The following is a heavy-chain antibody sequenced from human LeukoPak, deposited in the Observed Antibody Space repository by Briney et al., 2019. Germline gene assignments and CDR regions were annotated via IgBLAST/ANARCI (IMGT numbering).Heavy chain of an antibody. V-gene: IGHV3-30*02. CDR3: AKDGGPSSYSSGFVS. J-gene: IGHJ4*02. CDR1: GFTFSSYG. CDR2: IRYDGSNK. D-gene: IGHD6-19*01. Sequence: PGGSLRLSCAASGFTFSSYGMHWVRQAPGKGLEWVAFIRYDGSNKYYADSVKGRFIISRDNSKNTLYLQMNSLRAEDTAVYYCAKDGGPSSYSSGFVSWGQGTLVTVSS.